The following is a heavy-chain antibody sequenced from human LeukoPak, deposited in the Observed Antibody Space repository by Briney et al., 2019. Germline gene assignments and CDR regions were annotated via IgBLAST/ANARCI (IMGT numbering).Heavy chain of an antibody. D-gene: IGHD1-1*01. CDR1: GGTFSSYA. V-gene: IGHV1-69*06. J-gene: IGHJ6*03. CDR2: IIPIFGTA. CDR3: ARDWSYNYYYYMDV. Sequence: ASVKVSCKASGGTFSSYAISWVRQAPGQGLEWMGGIIPIFGTANYAQKFQGRVTITADKSTSTAYMELSSLRSEDTAVYYCARDWSYNYYYYMDVWGKGTTVTVSS.